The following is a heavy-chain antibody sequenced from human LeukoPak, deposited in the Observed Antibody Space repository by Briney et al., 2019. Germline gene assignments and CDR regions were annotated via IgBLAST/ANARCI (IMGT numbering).Heavy chain of an antibody. CDR1: GFTFSSFS. CDR3: ARDPYSGSYGDYYYYYMDV. J-gene: IGHJ6*03. Sequence: GGSLRLSCAASGFTFSSFSMNWVRQAPGKGLEWVSSISSGGDYKHYADSVKGRLTISRDNAKNSLYLQMNSLRPEDTAVYYCARDPYSGSYGDYYYYYMDVWGKGTTVTISS. V-gene: IGHV3-21*01. D-gene: IGHD1-26*01. CDR2: ISSGGDYK.